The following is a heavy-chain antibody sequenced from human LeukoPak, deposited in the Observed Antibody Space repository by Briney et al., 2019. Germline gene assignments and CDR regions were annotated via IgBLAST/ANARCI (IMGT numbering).Heavy chain of an antibody. V-gene: IGHV4-34*01. CDR1: GGSFSGYY. D-gene: IGHD2-15*01. CDR2: INHSGST. J-gene: IGHJ4*02. Sequence: ASETLSLTCAVYGGSFSGYYWSWIRQPPGKGLEWIGEINHSGSTNYNPSLKSRVTISVDTSKNQFSLKLSSATAADTAVYYCARWGSGNDYWGQGTLVTVSS. CDR3: ARWGSGNDY.